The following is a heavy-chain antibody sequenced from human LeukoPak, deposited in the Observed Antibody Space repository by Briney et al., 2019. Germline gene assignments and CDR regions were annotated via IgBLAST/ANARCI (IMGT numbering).Heavy chain of an antibody. CDR3: SREEGDGEDSGDY. V-gene: IGHV3-69-1*01. J-gene: IGHJ4*02. D-gene: IGHD3-10*01. CDR2: IGSDNKP. CDR1: GFTFSAYA. Sequence: GGSLRLSCEASGFTFSAYAMTWVRQAPGQGLEWASSIGSDNKPHYSESVKGRFAISRDNSRKTLYLQLDNLRAEDTAVYYCSREEGDGEDSGDYWGQGTLVTVSS.